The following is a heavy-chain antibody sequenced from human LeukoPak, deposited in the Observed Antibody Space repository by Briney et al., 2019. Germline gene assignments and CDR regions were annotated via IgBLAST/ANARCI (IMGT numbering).Heavy chain of an antibody. CDR2: INPNSGGT. CDR1: GYTFTGYY. D-gene: IGHD6-6*01. CDR3: ARGPLGSSSSGYYYYMDV. V-gene: IGHV1-2*02. J-gene: IGHJ6*03. Sequence: ASAKVSCKASGYTFTGYYMHWVRQAPGQGLEWMGWINPNSGGTNYAQKFQGRVTMTWDTSISTAYMEVSRLRPDDTAVYYCARGPLGSSSSGYYYYMDVWGKGTTVTVSS.